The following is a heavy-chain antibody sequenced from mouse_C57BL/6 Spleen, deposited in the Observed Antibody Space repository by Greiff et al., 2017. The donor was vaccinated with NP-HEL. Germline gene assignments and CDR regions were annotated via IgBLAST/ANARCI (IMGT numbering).Heavy chain of an antibody. Sequence: VQLQQSGAELVRPGASVTLSCKASGYTFTDYEMHWVKQTPVHGLEWIGAIDPETGGTAYNQKFKGKAILTADKSSSTAYMQLRSLTSEDSAVYYCTRSFINDGYPYAMDYWGQGTSVTVSS. CDR1: GYTFTDYE. J-gene: IGHJ4*01. V-gene: IGHV1-15*01. CDR3: TRSFINDGYPYAMDY. CDR2: IDPETGGT. D-gene: IGHD2-3*01.